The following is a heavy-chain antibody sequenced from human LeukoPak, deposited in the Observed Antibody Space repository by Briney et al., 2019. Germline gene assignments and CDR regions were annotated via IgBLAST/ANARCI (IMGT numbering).Heavy chain of an antibody. V-gene: IGHV3-20*04. Sequence: GGSLRLSCAASVFTFDDYDLTWVRQAPGQGLESVSGISWNGRNTAYAESLKGRFTISRDNAKHSLYLQMNSLRAEDTALYYFARVQQYDKFDYRGQGTLVTVSS. J-gene: IGHJ4*02. D-gene: IGHD3-22*01. CDR2: ISWNGRNT. CDR1: VFTFDDYD. CDR3: ARVQQYDKFDY.